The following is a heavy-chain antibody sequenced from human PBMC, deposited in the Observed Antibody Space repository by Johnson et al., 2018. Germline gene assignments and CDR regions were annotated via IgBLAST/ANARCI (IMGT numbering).Heavy chain of an antibody. V-gene: IGHV3-30*18. CDR2: ISYDGSNK. D-gene: IGHD6-19*01. Sequence: QVQLVESGGGLVQPGGSLRLSCAASGFTFSSYSMNWVRQAPGKGLEWVAVISYDGSNKYYADSVKGRFTISRDNSKNTLYLQMNSLRAEDTAVYYCAKGVAVAGIDAFDIWGQGTMVTVSS. CDR3: AKGVAVAGIDAFDI. CDR1: GFTFSSYS. J-gene: IGHJ3*02.